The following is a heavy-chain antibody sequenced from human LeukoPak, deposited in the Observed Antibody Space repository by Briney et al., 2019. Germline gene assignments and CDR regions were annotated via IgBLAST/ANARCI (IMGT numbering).Heavy chain of an antibody. D-gene: IGHD6-6*01. CDR3: AFRDLLSTSSAP. CDR2: IFPGDCRT. CDR1: GYIFTNYW. J-gene: IGHJ5*02. V-gene: IGHV5-51*01. Sequence: GESLKISCEAFGYIFTNYWIGGVRQIRGRGLEWMGVIFPGDCRTRYNPSFQGQVTISADKSANTASLQWSSLKASDTAIYYRAFRDLLSTSSAPWGQRTLVTVSS.